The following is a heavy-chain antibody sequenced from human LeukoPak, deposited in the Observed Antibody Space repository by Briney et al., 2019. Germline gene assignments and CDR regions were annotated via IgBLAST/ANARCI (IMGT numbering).Heavy chain of an antibody. CDR3: ARGGMAYSSSWYYFDY. CDR1: GVSISSYY. CDR2: IYYSGST. D-gene: IGHD6-13*01. Sequence: PSETLSLTCTVSGVSISSYYWSWIRQPPGKGLEWIGSIYYSGSTNYNPSLKSRVTISVDTSKNQFSLKLSSVTAADTAVYYCARGGMAYSSSWYYFDYWGQGTLVTVSS. V-gene: IGHV4-59*01. J-gene: IGHJ4*02.